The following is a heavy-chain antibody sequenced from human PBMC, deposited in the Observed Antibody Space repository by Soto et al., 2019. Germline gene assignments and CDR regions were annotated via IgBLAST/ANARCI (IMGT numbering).Heavy chain of an antibody. V-gene: IGHV4-34*01. J-gene: IGHJ5*02. CDR1: GGSFSGYY. D-gene: IGHD3-10*01. CDR3: ARRESRFGELSRPSGVGPINWFDP. Sequence: SETLSLTCAVYGGSFSGYYWSWIRQPPGKGLEWIGEINHSGSTNYNPSLKSRVTISVDTSKNQFSLKLSSVTAADTAVYYCARRESRFGELSRPSGVGPINWFDPWGQGTLVTVSS. CDR2: INHSGST.